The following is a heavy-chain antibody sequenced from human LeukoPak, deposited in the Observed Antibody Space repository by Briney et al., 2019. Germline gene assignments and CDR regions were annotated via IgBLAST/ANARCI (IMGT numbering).Heavy chain of an antibody. D-gene: IGHD2-15*01. V-gene: IGHV1-2*02. J-gene: IGHJ4*02. CDR2: INPNSGGT. CDR1: GYTFTGYY. Sequence: ASVKVSCKASGYTFTGYYMHWVRQAPGQGLEWMGWINPNSGGTNYAQKFQGRVTMTRDTSISTAYMELSRLRPDDTAVYYCARDQGVKVVVADYYFDYWGQGTLVTVSS. CDR3: ARDQGVKVVVADYYFDY.